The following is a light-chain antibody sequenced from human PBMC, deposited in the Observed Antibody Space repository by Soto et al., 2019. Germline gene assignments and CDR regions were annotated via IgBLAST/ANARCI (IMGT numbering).Light chain of an antibody. CDR2: WAS. J-gene: IGKJ1*01. Sequence: DIVMTQFPDSLAVSLGERATINCKSSQSLLYSSNNKNYLAWYQQRPGQPPKLPIFWASTRESGVPDRFSGSGSGTDFTLTISSLQAADVAVYYCHQYYSLPQTFGQGTKVEIK. V-gene: IGKV4-1*01. CDR1: QSLLYSSNNKNY. CDR3: HQYYSLPQT.